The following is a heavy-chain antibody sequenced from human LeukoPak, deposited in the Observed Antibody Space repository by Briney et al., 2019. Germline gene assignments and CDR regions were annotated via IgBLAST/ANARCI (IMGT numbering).Heavy chain of an antibody. CDR3: ARDFGERYYYGMDV. J-gene: IGHJ6*02. CDR2: IIPIFGTA. Sequence: GASVKVSCKASGGTFSSYAISWVRQAPGQGLEWMGGIIPIFGTANYAQKFQGRVTITTDESTSTAYMELSSLRSEDTAVYYCARDFGERYYYGMDVWGQGTTVTVSS. CDR1: GGTFSSYA. V-gene: IGHV1-69*05. D-gene: IGHD3-3*01.